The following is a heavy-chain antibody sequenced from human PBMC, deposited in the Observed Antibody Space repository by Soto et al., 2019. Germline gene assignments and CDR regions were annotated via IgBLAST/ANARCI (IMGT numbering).Heavy chain of an antibody. CDR2: IYSGGST. V-gene: IGHV3-66*01. D-gene: IGHD4-17*01. CDR3: AIGSMTTVATYFDY. CDR1: GFTVSSNY. Sequence: EVQLVESGGGLVQPGGSLRLSCAASGFTVSSNYMSWVRQAPGKGLEWVSVIYSGGSTYYADSVKGRFTISRDNSKNTLYLHMNSLRAEDTAVYDCAIGSMTTVATYFDYWGQGTLVTVSS. J-gene: IGHJ4*02.